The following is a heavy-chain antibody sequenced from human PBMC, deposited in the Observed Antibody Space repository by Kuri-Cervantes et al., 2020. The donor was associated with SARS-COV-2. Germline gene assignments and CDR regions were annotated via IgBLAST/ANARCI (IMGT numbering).Heavy chain of an antibody. V-gene: IGHV3-30*02. CDR3: ARVAGEGPIYYYYMDV. D-gene: IGHD2-21*01. CDR2: IQFDGSSK. CDR1: GFSFSGYG. Sequence: LSLTCAASGFSFSGYGMHWVRQAPGKGLEWVAFIQFDGSSKNYGDPVKGRFTISRDSAKNSVYLQMNSLRGEDTAVYYCARVAGEGPIYYYYMDVWGKGTTVTVSS. J-gene: IGHJ6*03.